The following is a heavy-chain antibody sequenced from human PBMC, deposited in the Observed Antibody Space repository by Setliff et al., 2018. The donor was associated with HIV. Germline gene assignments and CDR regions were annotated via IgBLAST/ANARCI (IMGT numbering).Heavy chain of an antibody. D-gene: IGHD2-15*01. J-gene: IGHJ6*03. Sequence: LRLSCAASGFTFSTHEMNWVRQAPGKGLEWVSYITASSNTIYYVDSVRGRFTIPRDNAKNSLYLQMNSLRAEDTAVYYCARDATRGGDMDVWAKGTTVTVSS. CDR3: ARDATRGGDMDV. CDR2: ITASSNTI. V-gene: IGHV3-48*03. CDR1: GFTFSTHE.